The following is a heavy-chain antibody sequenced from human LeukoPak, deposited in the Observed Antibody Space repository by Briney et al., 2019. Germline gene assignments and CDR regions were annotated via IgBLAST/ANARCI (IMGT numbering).Heavy chain of an antibody. D-gene: IGHD3-3*01. V-gene: IGHV4-39*02. CDR1: GGSISSSSYY. CDR3: AREVTIFGVVPQYYLDV. CDR2: IYYSGST. Sequence: SETLSLTCTVSGGSISSSSYYWGWIRQPPGKGLEWIGSIYYSGSTYYNPSLKSRVTISVDTSKNQFSLKLSSVTAADTAVYFCAREVTIFGVVPQYYLDVWGKGTTVTVSS. J-gene: IGHJ6*03.